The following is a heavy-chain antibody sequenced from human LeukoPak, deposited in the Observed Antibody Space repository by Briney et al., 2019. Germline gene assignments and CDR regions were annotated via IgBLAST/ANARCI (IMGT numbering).Heavy chain of an antibody. V-gene: IGHV3-23*01. CDR1: GLTFSSYA. D-gene: IGHD2-15*01. J-gene: IGHJ2*01. CDR3: ARDGLAAATLHWCFDL. CDR2: ISGSGGST. Sequence: GGSLRLSCAASGLTFSSYALTWVRQAPGKGLEWVSVISGSGGSTYYADSVKGRFTISRDNSKNTLYLQMNSLRAEDTAVYYCARDGLAAATLHWCFDLWGRGTLVTVSS.